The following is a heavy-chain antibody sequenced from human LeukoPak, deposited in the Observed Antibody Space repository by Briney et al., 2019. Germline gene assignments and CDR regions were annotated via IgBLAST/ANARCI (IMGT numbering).Heavy chain of an antibody. V-gene: IGHV3-66*01. D-gene: IGHD5-12*01. CDR3: ARGGYNGPLA. Sequence: GGPLRLSCSASGFTVSSNYMNWVRQAPGKGLEWVSVIYRSGSTYYADSVKGRFTISRDNSKNTLYLQMNSLRAEDTAVYYCARGGYNGPLAWGQGTLVTASS. J-gene: IGHJ4*02. CDR2: IYRSGST. CDR1: GFTVSSNY.